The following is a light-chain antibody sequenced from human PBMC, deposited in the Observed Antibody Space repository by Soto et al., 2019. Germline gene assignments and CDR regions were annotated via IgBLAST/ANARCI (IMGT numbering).Light chain of an antibody. J-gene: IGKJ4*01. CDR1: QSISSW. CDR3: QQYNRYSLT. CDR2: DAS. V-gene: IGKV1-5*01. Sequence: DSQMTQSPSTLSASVGDRVTITCRASQSISSWLAWYQQKPGKAPKLLIYDASSLESGVPSRFSGSGSDTEFTLTINNLQPDDFATYYCQQYNRYSLTFGGGTKVEIK.